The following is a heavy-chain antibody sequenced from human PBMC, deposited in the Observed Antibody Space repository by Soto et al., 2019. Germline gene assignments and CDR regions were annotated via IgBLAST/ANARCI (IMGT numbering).Heavy chain of an antibody. CDR2: MSSSGSTI. D-gene: IGHD3-22*01. V-gene: IGHV3-48*03. J-gene: IGHJ4*02. CDR1: GFTFSSYG. CDR3: AGSSGYYSSFYFDY. Sequence: GGSLRLSCEASGFTFSSYGMNWVRQAPGKGLEWVSYMSSSGSTIYYADSVKGRFTISRDNAKNPLYLQMNSLRAEDTAVYYCAGSSGYYSSFYFDYWGQGTPVTVSS.